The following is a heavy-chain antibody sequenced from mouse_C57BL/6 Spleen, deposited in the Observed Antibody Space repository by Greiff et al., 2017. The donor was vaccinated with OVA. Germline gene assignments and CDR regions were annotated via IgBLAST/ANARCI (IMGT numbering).Heavy chain of an antibody. J-gene: IGHJ4*01. CDR3: ARVHYGMGYAMDY. Sequence: EVQLQESGPGMVKPSQSLSLTCTVTGYSITSGYDWHWIRHFPGNKLEWMGYISYSGSTNYNPSLKSRISITHDTSKNHFFLKLNSVTTEDTATYYCARVHYGMGYAMDYWGQGTSVTVSS. D-gene: IGHD1-1*01. V-gene: IGHV3-1*01. CDR1: GYSITSGYD. CDR2: ISYSGST.